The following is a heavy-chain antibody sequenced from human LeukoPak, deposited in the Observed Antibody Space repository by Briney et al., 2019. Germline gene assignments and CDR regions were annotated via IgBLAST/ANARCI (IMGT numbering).Heavy chain of an antibody. D-gene: IGHD3-10*01. J-gene: IGHJ5*02. V-gene: IGHV3-11*04. Sequence: NPGGSLRLSCAASGFTFSDYYMSLIRQAPGKGLEWVSYISSSGSTIYYADSVKGRFTISRDNAKNSLYLQMNSLRAEDTAVYYCARWSVLLWFGEFDPWGQGTLVTVSS. CDR2: ISSSGSTI. CDR3: ARWSVLLWFGEFDP. CDR1: GFTFSDYY.